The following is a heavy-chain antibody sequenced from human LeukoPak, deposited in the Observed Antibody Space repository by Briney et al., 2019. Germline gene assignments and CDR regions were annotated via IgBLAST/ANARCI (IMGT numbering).Heavy chain of an antibody. CDR2: ISYDGSNK. CDR3: ARGGQDFWSGYLGAVQNYYYYYGMDV. J-gene: IGHJ6*02. D-gene: IGHD3-3*01. Sequence: PGGSLRLSCAASGFTFSSYAMSWVRQAPGKGLEWVAVISYDGSNKYYADSVKGRFTISRDNSKNTLYLQMNSLRAEDTAVYYCARGGQDFWSGYLGAVQNYYYYYGMDVWGQGTTVTVSS. V-gene: IGHV3-30-3*01. CDR1: GFTFSSYA.